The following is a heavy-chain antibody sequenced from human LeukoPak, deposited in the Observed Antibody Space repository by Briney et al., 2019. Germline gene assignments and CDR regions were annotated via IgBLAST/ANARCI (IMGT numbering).Heavy chain of an antibody. Sequence: PGGSLRLSCVGSGFSLSEYGIHWVRQAPGKGLEWVAVVSYDGGQKYYADSVKGRFTISRDTSSDTVSLHMNSLRVEDTAVYYCARDRINMMVLGHDSGLDCWGQGTLATVSS. CDR3: ARDRINMMVLGHDSGLDC. CDR2: VSYDGGQK. CDR1: GFSLSEYG. V-gene: IGHV3-30*03. D-gene: IGHD3-10*01. J-gene: IGHJ4*02.